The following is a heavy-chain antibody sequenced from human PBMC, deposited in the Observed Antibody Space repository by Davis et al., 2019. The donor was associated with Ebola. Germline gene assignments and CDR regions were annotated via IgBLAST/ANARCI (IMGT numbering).Heavy chain of an antibody. V-gene: IGHV3-30*19. CDR2: ISYDGSNK. Sequence: GGSLRLSCAASGFTFSSYGMHWVRPAPGKGLEWVAVISYDGSNKYYADSVKGRFTISRDNSKNTLYLQMNSLRAEDTAVYYCVKEDPLYGNGEYYFDYWGQGTLVTVSS. CDR1: GFTFSSYG. CDR3: VKEDPLYGNGEYYFDY. D-gene: IGHD4-17*01. J-gene: IGHJ4*02.